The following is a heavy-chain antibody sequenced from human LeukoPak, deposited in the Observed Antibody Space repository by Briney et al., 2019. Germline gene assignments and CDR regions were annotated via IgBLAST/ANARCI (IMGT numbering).Heavy chain of an antibody. J-gene: IGHJ4*02. CDR1: LYTFTSYD. Sequence: ASANVSCKPSLYTFTSYDINSVRQATGQGLEWMGWMTPKSGNPGYAQKFQGRVPMTRKHSISTAYMELSCLRSGDTAVYYSARCSRSRGSGGRRYYYFDYWGQGTLVTVSS. V-gene: IGHV1-8*01. CDR2: MTPKSGNP. D-gene: IGHD2-15*01. CDR3: ARCSRSRGSGGRRYYYFDY.